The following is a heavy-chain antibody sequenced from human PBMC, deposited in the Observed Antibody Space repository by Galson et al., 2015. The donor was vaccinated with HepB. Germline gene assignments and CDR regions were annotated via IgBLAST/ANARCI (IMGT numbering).Heavy chain of an antibody. CDR2: ISGSGGST. J-gene: IGHJ4*02. V-gene: IGHV3-23*01. CDR3: AKGRIPSITIGDYFDY. D-gene: IGHD3-9*01. CDR1: GFTFSSYA. Sequence: SLRLSCAASGFTFSSYAMSWVRQAPGKGLEWVSAISGSGGSTYYADSVKGRFTTSRDNSKNTLYLQMNSLRAEDTAVYYCAKGRIPSITIGDYFDYWGQETLVTVSS.